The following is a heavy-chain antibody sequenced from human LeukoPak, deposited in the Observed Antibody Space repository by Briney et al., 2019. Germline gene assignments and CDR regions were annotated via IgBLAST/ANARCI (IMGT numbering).Heavy chain of an antibody. J-gene: IGHJ4*02. V-gene: IGHV3-23*01. Sequence: GGSLRLSCAASGFTFDNYRMSWVCQAPGKGLEWVSTVNADGGNTYYADSVKGRFTISRDNSKSTLILQMNSLRVEDTALYYCTKRVKYGGTWDHFADWGQGTLVTVSS. CDR1: GFTFDNYR. CDR2: VNADGGNT. D-gene: IGHD1-26*01. CDR3: TKRVKYGGTWDHFAD.